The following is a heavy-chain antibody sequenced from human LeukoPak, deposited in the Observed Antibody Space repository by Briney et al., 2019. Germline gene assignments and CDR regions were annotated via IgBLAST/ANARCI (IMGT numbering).Heavy chain of an antibody. CDR3: ARELGITISHAFDI. CDR2: ISAYNGNR. Sequence: ASVKVSCKASGYTFTSYGISWVRQAPGQGLEWMGWISAYNGNRNYAQKLQGRVTMTTDTSTSTAYMELRSLRSDDTAVYYCARELGITISHAFDIWGQGTMVTVSS. D-gene: IGHD3-9*01. J-gene: IGHJ3*02. V-gene: IGHV1-18*01. CDR1: GYTFTSYG.